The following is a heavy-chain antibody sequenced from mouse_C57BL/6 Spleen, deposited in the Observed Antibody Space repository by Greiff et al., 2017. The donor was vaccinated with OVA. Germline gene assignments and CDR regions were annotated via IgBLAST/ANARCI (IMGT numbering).Heavy chain of an antibody. CDR1: GYTFTGYW. Sequence: QVQLKQSGAELMKPGASVKLSCKATGYTFTGYWIEWVKQRPGHGLEWIGEILPGSGSSNYNEKFKGKATFTADTSSNTAYMQLSSLTTEDSAIYYCARQGYYDYDFAWFAYWGQGTLVTVSA. CDR2: ILPGSGSS. D-gene: IGHD2-4*01. J-gene: IGHJ3*01. CDR3: ARQGYYDYDFAWFAY. V-gene: IGHV1-9*01.